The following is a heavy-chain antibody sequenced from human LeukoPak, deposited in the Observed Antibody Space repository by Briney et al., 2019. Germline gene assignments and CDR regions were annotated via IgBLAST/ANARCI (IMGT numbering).Heavy chain of an antibody. J-gene: IGHJ5*02. CDR2: IYTSGST. Sequence: PSETLSLTCTVSGGSISSGSYYWSWIRQPAGKGLEWIGRIYTSGSTNYNPSLKSRVTISVDTSKNQFSLKLSSVTAADTAVYYCARAVPYTVTIDPWGQGTLVTVSS. D-gene: IGHD3-3*01. CDR3: ARAVPYTVTIDP. V-gene: IGHV4-61*02. CDR1: GGSISSGSYY.